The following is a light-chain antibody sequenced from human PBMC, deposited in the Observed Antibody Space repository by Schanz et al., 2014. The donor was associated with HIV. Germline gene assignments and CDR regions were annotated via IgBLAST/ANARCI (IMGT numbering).Light chain of an antibody. V-gene: IGLV2-8*01. CDR3: NSFTTSNTCV. J-gene: IGLJ3*02. CDR1: SSDVGGHDR. CDR2: EVN. Sequence: QSALTQPPSASGSPGQSVTISCTGTSSDVGGHDRVSWYQQYPGKAPKLIIYEVNKRPSGVPDRFSGSKSGNTASLTVSGLRAEDEADYYCNSFTTSNTCVFGGGTKLTVL.